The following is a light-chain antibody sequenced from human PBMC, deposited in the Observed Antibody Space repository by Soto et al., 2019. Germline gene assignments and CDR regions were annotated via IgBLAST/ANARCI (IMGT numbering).Light chain of an antibody. CDR1: QSLLHSNEYNY. V-gene: IGKV2-28*01. J-gene: IGKJ2*01. Sequence: DIVMTQSPLSLPVTPGESASISCRSSQSLLHSNEYNYLDWYLQNPGQSPQHLIYLGSNRASGVPDRFSGSRSGTDFTLKISRVEAEDVGFYYCMQSLQFPHTFGQGTKLEIK. CDR3: MQSLQFPHT. CDR2: LGS.